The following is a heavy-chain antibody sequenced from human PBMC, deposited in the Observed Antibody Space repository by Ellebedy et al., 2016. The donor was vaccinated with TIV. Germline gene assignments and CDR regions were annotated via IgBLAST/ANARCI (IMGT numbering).Heavy chain of an antibody. J-gene: IGHJ3*02. V-gene: IGHV1-18*01. Sequence: AASVKVSCKASGYIFTSNGISWVRQAPGQGLEWMGWISSSNGNTNYAQKFQGRVTMTTDTSTTTAYMELRSLRSDDTAEYYCAVHRVSGWYYPFDIWGQGTMVTVSS. D-gene: IGHD6-19*01. CDR3: AVHRVSGWYYPFDI. CDR2: ISSSNGNT. CDR1: GYIFTSNG.